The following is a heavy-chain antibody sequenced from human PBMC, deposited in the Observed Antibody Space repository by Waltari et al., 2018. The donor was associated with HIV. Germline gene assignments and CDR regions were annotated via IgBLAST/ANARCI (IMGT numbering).Heavy chain of an antibody. J-gene: IGHJ5*02. CDR3: AKDHLDSTRFDP. CDR1: GFTFSSYA. Sequence: EVQLLESGGGLVQPGGSLRLSCAASGFTFSSYAMSWVRQAPGKGLGWVSAISGRGGSTYDADSVKGRFTISRDNSKNTLYLQMNSLRAEDTAVYYCAKDHLDSTRFDPWGQGTLVTVSS. D-gene: IGHD3-22*01. V-gene: IGHV3-23*01. CDR2: ISGRGGST.